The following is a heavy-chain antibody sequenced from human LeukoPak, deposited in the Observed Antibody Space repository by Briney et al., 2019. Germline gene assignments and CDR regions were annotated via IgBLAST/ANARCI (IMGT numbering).Heavy chain of an antibody. CDR3: AREAGSTGPVGAFDI. J-gene: IGHJ3*02. Sequence: PSQTLSLTYAISGDSVSSNNAAWNWIRQSPSRGLEWLGKTYYRSKWYDDYAVSVKSRITINPDTSKNQFTLKMNSVTPEDTAVYYCAREAGSTGPVGAFDIWGQGTRVTVSS. CDR2: TYYRSKWYD. D-gene: IGHD6-19*01. V-gene: IGHV6-1*01. CDR1: GDSVSSNNAA.